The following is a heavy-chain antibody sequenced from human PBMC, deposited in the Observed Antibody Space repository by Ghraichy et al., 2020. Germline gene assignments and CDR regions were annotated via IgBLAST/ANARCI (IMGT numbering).Heavy chain of an antibody. J-gene: IGHJ4*02. CDR1: GFTFSSYA. D-gene: IGHD1-20*01. Sequence: GGSLRLSCAASGFTFSSYAMSWVRQAPGKGLEWVSAISGSGISTYYADSVRGWFTISRDNSKNTLYLQMNSLRAEDTAVYYCATSEYQLLRITGTGGDFDYWGQGTLVTVSS. CDR2: ISGSGIST. CDR3: ATSEYQLLRITGTGGDFDY. V-gene: IGHV3-23*01.